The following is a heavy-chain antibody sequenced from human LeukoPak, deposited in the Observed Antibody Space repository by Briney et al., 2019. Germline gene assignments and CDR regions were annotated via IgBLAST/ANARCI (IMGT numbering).Heavy chain of an antibody. CDR1: GFSFSGYG. D-gene: IGHD3-10*01. V-gene: IGHV3-30*02. CDR3: ARVPLTRYYYGSGSYAH. J-gene: IGHJ4*02. Sequence: HPGGSLRLSCAASGFSFSGYGMHWVRQAPGKGLEWVAFIRYDGSNEYYADSVKGRFTISRDKSKNTLSLQMNGLRVEDTAVYYCARVPLTRYYYGSGSYAHWGQGTLVTVSS. CDR2: IRYDGSNE.